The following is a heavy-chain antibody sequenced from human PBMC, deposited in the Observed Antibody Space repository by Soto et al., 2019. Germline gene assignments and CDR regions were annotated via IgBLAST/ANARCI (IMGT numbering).Heavy chain of an antibody. J-gene: IGHJ4*02. D-gene: IGHD3-10*01. V-gene: IGHV3-30*18. CDR2: ISYDGSNK. CDR3: AKDLTRGVPGYFDY. CDR1: GFTVSSKY. Sequence: GESMRLSCAASGFTVSSKYMTWVCQAPGKGLEWVAVISYDGSNKYYADSVKGRFTISRDNSKNTLYLQMNSLRAEDTAVYYCAKDLTRGVPGYFDYWGQGTLVTVSS.